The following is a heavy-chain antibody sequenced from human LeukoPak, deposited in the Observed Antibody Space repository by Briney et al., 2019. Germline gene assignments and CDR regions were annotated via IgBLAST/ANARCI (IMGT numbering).Heavy chain of an antibody. D-gene: IGHD5-12*01. CDR1: GGTFSSYT. CDR2: IIPILGIA. Sequence: GSSVKVSCKASGGTFSSYTISWVRQAPGQGLEWMGRIIPILGIANYAQKFQGRVTITAGKSTSTAYMELSSLRSEDTAVYYCAGVDSLDGMDVWGQGTTVTVSS. V-gene: IGHV1-69*02. CDR3: AGVDSLDGMDV. J-gene: IGHJ6*02.